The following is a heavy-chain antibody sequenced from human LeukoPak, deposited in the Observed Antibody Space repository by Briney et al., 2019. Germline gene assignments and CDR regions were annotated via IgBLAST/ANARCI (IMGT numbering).Heavy chain of an antibody. V-gene: IGHV3-48*01. CDR3: ARGNYYDSSGYSDY. J-gene: IGHJ4*02. D-gene: IGHD3-22*01. Sequence: PGGSLRLSCAASGFTFSSYSMNWVRQAPGKGLEWVSYISSSSSTIYYADSVKGRFTTSRDNAKNSLYLQMNSLRAEDTAVYYCARGNYYDSSGYSDYWGQGTLVTVSS. CDR1: GFTFSSYS. CDR2: ISSSSSTI.